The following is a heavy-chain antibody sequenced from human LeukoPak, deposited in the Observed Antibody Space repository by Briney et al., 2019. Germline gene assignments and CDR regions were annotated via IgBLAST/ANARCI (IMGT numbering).Heavy chain of an antibody. CDR2: INSDGSIT. D-gene: IGHD1-26*01. CDR1: GFTFRNKW. J-gene: IGHJ4*02. V-gene: IGHV3-74*01. CDR3: AKWDFG. Sequence: GGSLRLSCAASGFTFRNKWMHWVRHAPGKGPVWVSRINSDGSITNYAGSVKGRFTISTDNPKNTTYLQMTSLSAEDTPVYYCAKWDFGWGQGTLVTVSS.